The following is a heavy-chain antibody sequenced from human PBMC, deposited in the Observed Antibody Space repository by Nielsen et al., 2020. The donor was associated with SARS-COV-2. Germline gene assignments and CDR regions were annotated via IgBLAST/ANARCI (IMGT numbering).Heavy chain of an antibody. J-gene: IGHJ6*03. Sequence: SGPTLVKPTQTLTLTCTFSGFSLSTSRMCVSWIRQPPGKALEWLARINWDDDKYYSTSLKTRLTISKDTSKNQVVLTLTNMGPVDAATYYCARTQREDYSYYMDVWGKRTTVTVSS. CDR2: INWDDDK. V-gene: IGHV2-70*11. CDR3: ARTQREDYSYYMDV. CDR1: GFSLSTSRMC.